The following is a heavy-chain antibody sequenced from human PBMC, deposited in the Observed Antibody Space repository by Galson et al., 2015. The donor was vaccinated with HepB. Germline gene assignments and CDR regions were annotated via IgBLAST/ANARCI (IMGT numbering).Heavy chain of an antibody. J-gene: IGHJ4*02. D-gene: IGHD3-10*01. CDR1: GFTFSSYA. V-gene: IGHV3-23*01. CDR2: ISGSGGST. Sequence: SLRLSCAASGFTFSSYAMSWVRQAPGKGLEWVSAISGSGGSTYYADSVKGRFTISRDNSKNTLYLQMNSLRAEDTAVYYCAKGHGLGWFGELGVDYWGQGTLVTVSS. CDR3: AKGHGLGWFGELGVDY.